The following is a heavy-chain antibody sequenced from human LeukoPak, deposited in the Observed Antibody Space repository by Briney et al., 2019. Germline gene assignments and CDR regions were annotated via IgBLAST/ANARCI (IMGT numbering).Heavy chain of an antibody. CDR2: INNSGST. J-gene: IGHJ4*02. CDR1: GGSISSYY. V-gene: IGHV4-59*08. CDR3: ARRRDYFDY. Sequence: SETLSLTCTVSGGSISSYYWSWIRQPPGKGLEWIGYINNSGSTNYNPSLKSRVTISVDTSKNQFSLKLSSVTAADTAVYYCARRRDYFDYWGQGTLVIVSS.